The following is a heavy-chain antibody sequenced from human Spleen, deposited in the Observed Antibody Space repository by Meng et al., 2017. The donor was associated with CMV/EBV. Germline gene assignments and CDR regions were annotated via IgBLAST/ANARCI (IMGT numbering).Heavy chain of an antibody. CDR1: GFTVSSNH. Sequence: GESLKISCAASGFTVSSNHMNWVRQAPGKGLEWVSVLYSGGSTLYADSVKGRFTISRDNSKNTLHLQMNSLRTEDTAVYYCARMGSEYSSSSGLDYWGQGTLVTVS. CDR2: LYSGGST. J-gene: IGHJ4*02. D-gene: IGHD6-6*01. CDR3: ARMGSEYSSSSGLDY. V-gene: IGHV3-53*01.